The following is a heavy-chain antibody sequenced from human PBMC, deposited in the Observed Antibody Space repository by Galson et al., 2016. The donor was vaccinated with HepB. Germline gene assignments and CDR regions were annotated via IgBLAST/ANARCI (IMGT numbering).Heavy chain of an antibody. J-gene: IGHJ4*02. CDR3: ARDGYNYVPLDS. Sequence: SLRLSCAASGFTFSSCAMSWVRQAPGKGLEWASRISGSGDTTTYADSVKGRFTISRDNSKSTMYLQMNGLRAEDTALYYCARDGYNYVPLDSWGQGALVIVSS. CDR2: ISGSGDTT. D-gene: IGHD5-24*01. V-gene: IGHV3-23*01. CDR1: GFTFSSCA.